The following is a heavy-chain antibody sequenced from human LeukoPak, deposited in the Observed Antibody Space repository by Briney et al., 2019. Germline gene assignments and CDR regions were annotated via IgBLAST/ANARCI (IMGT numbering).Heavy chain of an antibody. CDR1: GGTFSSYA. Sequence: GASVKVSCKASGGTFSSYAISWVRQAPGQGLEWMGGIIPIFGTANYAQKFQGRVTITADKSTSTAYMELSSLRSEDTAVYYCARSHSGSYYRHLDAFDIWGQGTMVTVSS. CDR2: IIPIFGTA. V-gene: IGHV1-69*06. D-gene: IGHD1-26*01. J-gene: IGHJ3*02. CDR3: ARSHSGSYYRHLDAFDI.